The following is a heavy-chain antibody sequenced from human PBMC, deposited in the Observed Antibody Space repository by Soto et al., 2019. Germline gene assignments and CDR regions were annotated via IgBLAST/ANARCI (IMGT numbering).Heavy chain of an antibody. CDR2: INGDGSDT. V-gene: IGHV3-74*01. CDR1: GFTFSTYW. CDR3: TRSITGFSYADS. Sequence: EVQLVESGGVLVQPGGSLRLSCAASGFTFSTYWMHWVRQAPGKGLVWVSRINGDGSDTVYADSVKGRFTISRDNAKITLYLQMNSLRAEDTAVYYCTRSITGFSYADSWGRGTLVTVSS. D-gene: IGHD2-2*01. J-gene: IGHJ4*02.